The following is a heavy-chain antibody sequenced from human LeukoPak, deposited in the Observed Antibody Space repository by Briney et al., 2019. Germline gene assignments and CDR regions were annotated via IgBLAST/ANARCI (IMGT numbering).Heavy chain of an antibody. D-gene: IGHD6-13*01. CDR1: GYTFTSYY. J-gene: IGHJ4*02. CDR3: ARGSDSSSWYFLDY. V-gene: IGHV1-18*04. CDR2: ISAYNGNT. Sequence: AASVKVSCKASGYTFTSYYMHWVRQAPGQGLEWMGWISAYNGNTNYAQKLQGRVTMTTDTSTSTAYMELRSLRSDDTAVYYCARGSDSSSWYFLDYWGQGTLVTVSS.